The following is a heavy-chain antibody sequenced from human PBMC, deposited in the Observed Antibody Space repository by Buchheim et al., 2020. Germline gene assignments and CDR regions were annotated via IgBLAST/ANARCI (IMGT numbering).Heavy chain of an antibody. CDR2: IISMFASI. CDR1: GGSLSNYG. J-gene: IGHJ5*02. D-gene: IGHD2-21*01. CDR3: ARDRLCQNLTCWQSWFDP. Sequence: QVQLVQSGAEVKKPGSSVKVSCKASGGSLSNYGVSWLRQAPGQGLEWMGGIISMFASITYAQNFQDRLTITADKSTSGVYMELNSLRSEDTAIYYCARDRLCQNLTCWQSWFDPWGPGTL. V-gene: IGHV1-69*06.